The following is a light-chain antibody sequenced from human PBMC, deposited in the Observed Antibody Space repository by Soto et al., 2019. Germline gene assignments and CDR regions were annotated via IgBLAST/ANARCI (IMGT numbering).Light chain of an antibody. Sequence: QSVLTQPPSASGTHGQRVTISCSGSSSKIGSNTVNWYQQLPGTAPKLLIYSNNQRPSGVPDRFSGSKSGTSASLAISGLQSEDEADYYCAAWDDSLNGLVFGGGTKLTVL. CDR1: SSKIGSNT. V-gene: IGLV1-44*01. J-gene: IGLJ2*01. CDR2: SNN. CDR3: AAWDDSLNGLV.